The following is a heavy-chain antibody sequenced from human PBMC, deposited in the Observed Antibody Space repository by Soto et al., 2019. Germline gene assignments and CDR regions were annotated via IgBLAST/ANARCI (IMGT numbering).Heavy chain of an antibody. V-gene: IGHV3-30-3*01. CDR2: ISYDGIKN. Sequence: PGGSLRLSCAASGFIFRNYAMHWVRQAPGKGLEWVALISYDGIKNYYADSVKGRITISRDNSNNTLYLHMSSLRAEDTAVYYCARDKTGNGSYLRYWGQGTLVTVSS. J-gene: IGHJ1*01. CDR1: GFIFRNYA. CDR3: ARDKTGNGSYLRY. D-gene: IGHD1-26*01.